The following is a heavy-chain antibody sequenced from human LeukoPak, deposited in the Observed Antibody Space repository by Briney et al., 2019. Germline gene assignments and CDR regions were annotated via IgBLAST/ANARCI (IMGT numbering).Heavy chain of an antibody. D-gene: IGHD2-8*01. Sequence: KSGGSLRLSCAASGFTFSTFGMPWVRQAPGEGLEWVAYIGYCGANTYYADSVKGRFTISRDDSKNTVHLQMNSLRAADTALYSCARDLNGKFDFGYWGQGTLVTVST. V-gene: IGHV3-30*02. CDR3: ARDLNGKFDFGY. CDR1: GFTFSTFG. CDR2: IGYCGANT. J-gene: IGHJ4*02.